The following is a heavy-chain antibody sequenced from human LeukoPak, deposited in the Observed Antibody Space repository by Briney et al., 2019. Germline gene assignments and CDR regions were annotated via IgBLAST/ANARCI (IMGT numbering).Heavy chain of an antibody. Sequence: GGSLRLSCAASGFTFSSYSMNWVRQAPGKGLEWISYITTSGGAKNYADSVKGRFTISRDNAKNSLYLQMNSLRAEDTAVYYCARDLSASQQWLVLRDAYFDYWGQGTLVTVSS. CDR2: ITTSGGAK. CDR1: GFTFSSYS. D-gene: IGHD6-19*01. J-gene: IGHJ4*02. CDR3: ARDLSASQQWLVLRDAYFDY. V-gene: IGHV3-21*05.